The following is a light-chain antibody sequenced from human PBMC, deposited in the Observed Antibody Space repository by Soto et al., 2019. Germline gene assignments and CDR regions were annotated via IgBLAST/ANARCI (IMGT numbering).Light chain of an antibody. CDR1: SGDVGSYSP. V-gene: IGLV2-23*02. CDR2: EVT. Sequence: QSVLTQPASVSGSPGQSITISCTGTSGDVGSYSPVSWYQQLPGKAPKLMIYEVTKRPSGVSNRFSGSKAGNTASLTISGLQSQDEAEYNCCSYACAHTLFLFGPGTKVTVL. CDR3: CSYACAHTLFL. J-gene: IGLJ1*01.